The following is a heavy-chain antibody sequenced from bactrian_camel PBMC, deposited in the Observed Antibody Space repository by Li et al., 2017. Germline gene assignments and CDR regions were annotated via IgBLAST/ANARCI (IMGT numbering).Heavy chain of an antibody. J-gene: IGHJ4*01. CDR2: IYSGGSIT. CDR1: GFPFSSYD. D-gene: IGHD6*01. Sequence: HVQLVESGGGSVQAGGSLRLSCAASGFPFSSYDMNWVRQAPGKGLEWVSSIYSGGSITYYSDSVKDRFTVSKDNAKNMLYLRMNSLKPEDTAKYYCAARWEYGTPWCDPAYEYDHWGQGTQVTVS. CDR3: AARWEYGTPWCDPAYEYDH. V-gene: IGHV3-2*01.